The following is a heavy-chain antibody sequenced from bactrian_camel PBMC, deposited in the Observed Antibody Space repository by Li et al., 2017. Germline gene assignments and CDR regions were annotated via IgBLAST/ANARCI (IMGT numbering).Heavy chain of an antibody. CDR1: GFTLSDYL. CDR2: ISGRGRVT. D-gene: IGHD6*01. V-gene: IGHV3S40*01. Sequence: VQLVESGGGLVQPGGSLRLSCVASGFTLSDYLMAWVRQAPGKGLEWISRISGRGRVTTYADSVKGRFTISHDYAKNTAYLQMNSLKPDDTALYYCAASGGTVIAGYYCARDYAYWGQGTQVTVS. J-gene: IGHJ6*01. CDR3: AASGGTVIAGYYCARDYAY.